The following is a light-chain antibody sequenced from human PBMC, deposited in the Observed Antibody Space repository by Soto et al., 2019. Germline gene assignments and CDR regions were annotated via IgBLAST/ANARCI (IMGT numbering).Light chain of an antibody. CDR1: QSVSSN. CDR3: QQYNNWPQVT. CDR2: GES. J-gene: IGKJ1*01. Sequence: EIVMTQSPATLSVSPGERATLSCRASQSVSSNLAWYQQKPGQAPRLLIYGESTRATGIPARFSGSGSGTGFTLTMSSLQSEDFAVYYCQQYNNWPQVTVGQGTKVDIK. V-gene: IGKV3-15*01.